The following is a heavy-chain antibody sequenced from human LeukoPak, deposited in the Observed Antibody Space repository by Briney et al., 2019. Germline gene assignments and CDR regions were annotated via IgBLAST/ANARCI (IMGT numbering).Heavy chain of an antibody. J-gene: IGHJ6*02. CDR1: GGSLSSSNW. Sequence: SETLSLTCAVSGGSLSSSNWWSWVRQPPGKGLEWIGELYHSGSTNYNPSLKSRVTISVDKSKNQFSLKLSSVTAADTAVYYCARDCSGGSCTLSDYYYYGMDVWGQGTTVTVSS. CDR2: LYHSGST. CDR3: ARDCSGGSCTLSDYYYYGMDV. V-gene: IGHV4-4*02. D-gene: IGHD2-15*01.